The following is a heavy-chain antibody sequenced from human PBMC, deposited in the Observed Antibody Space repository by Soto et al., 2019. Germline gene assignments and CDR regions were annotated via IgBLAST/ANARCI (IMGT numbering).Heavy chain of an antibody. J-gene: IGHJ3*02. CDR2: FIPVFTTA. Sequence: QVQLVQSGAEVKKPGSSVKVSCKASGGSFSTYGISWVRQAPGQGLEWMGGFIPVFTTAKYAQKFQGRVSITADESTYTAYMELSSLRSEDTAVYFYARDGVDVSRTTVRHGALDIWGQGTVVTVSS. V-gene: IGHV1-69*01. CDR3: ARDGVDVSRTTVRHGALDI. D-gene: IGHD4-17*01. CDR1: GGSFSTYG.